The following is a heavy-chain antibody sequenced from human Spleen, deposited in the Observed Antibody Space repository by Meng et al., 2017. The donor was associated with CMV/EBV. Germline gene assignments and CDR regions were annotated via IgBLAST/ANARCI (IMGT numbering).Heavy chain of an antibody. V-gene: IGHV1-2*02. J-gene: IGHJ4*02. D-gene: IGHD2-2*01. CDR3: ARVVPAAILGRKNQSPSNFDY. CDR2: INPNSGGT. CDR1: YH. Sequence: YHMHWVRQSTGQGLEWMGWINPNSGGTNYAQKFQGRVTMTRDTSISTAYMELSRLRSDDTAVYYCARVVPAAILGRKNQSPSNFDYWGQGTLVTVSS.